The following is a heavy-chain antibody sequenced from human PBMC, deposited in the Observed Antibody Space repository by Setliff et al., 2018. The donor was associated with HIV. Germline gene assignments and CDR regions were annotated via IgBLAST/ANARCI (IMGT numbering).Heavy chain of an antibody. J-gene: IGHJ1*01. Sequence: GGSLRLSCAASGSSFGDYYMSWVRQAPGKGLEWISYISRSGSSIYYADSVKGRFTISRDNAKNSLYLRMNSLRVEDTAVYFCAKDSVWKGFTHTHGYLEHWGQGTLVTVSS. CDR2: ISRSGSSI. D-gene: IGHD2-15*01. V-gene: IGHV3-11*01. CDR3: AKDSVWKGFTHTHGYLEH. CDR1: GSSFGDYY.